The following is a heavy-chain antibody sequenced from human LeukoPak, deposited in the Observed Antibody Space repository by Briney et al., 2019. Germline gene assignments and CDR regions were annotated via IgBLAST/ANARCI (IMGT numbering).Heavy chain of an antibody. Sequence: GGSLRLSCAASGFTFRDYYMSWIRQAPGKGLEWISYISSSDITRYYADSVKGRFTVSRDNTKNSLFLQMDSLRAEDTAVYYCARDFGRGYSYFDYWGQGTLVTVSS. CDR3: ARDFGRGYSYFDY. V-gene: IGHV3-11*01. CDR1: GFTFRDYY. CDR2: ISSSDITR. J-gene: IGHJ4*02. D-gene: IGHD5-18*01.